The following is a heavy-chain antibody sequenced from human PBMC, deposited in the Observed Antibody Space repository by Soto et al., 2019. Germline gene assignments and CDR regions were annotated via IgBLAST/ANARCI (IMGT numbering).Heavy chain of an antibody. D-gene: IGHD5-18*01. V-gene: IGHV1-69*01. CDR1: GGNLLRYT. J-gene: IGHJ6*02. Sequence: VPLVQSGAVVRTPGSSVLVSCKASGGNLLRYTISWVRQAPGHGLEWMGGIIPIFGIANYEQKFQGRVTIIADESTGVAYMELSSLRSEDTAVYYCAGGEGETAMENVRVQGTTGTAS. CDR3: AGGEGETAMENV. CDR2: IIPIFGIA.